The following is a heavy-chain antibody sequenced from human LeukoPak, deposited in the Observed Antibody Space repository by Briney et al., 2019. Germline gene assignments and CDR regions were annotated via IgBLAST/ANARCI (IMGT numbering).Heavy chain of an antibody. CDR1: GFTFSSYS. J-gene: IGHJ3*02. CDR3: SSGNSHAFDI. CDR2: ISSSSSTI. Sequence: PGGSLRLSCAASGFTFSSYSMNWVRQAPGKGLEWVSYISSSSSTIYYADSVKGRFTISRDNAKNTLYLQMNNLRAEDTAVYYCSSGNSHAFDIWGQGTMVTVSS. D-gene: IGHD4-23*01. V-gene: IGHV3-48*04.